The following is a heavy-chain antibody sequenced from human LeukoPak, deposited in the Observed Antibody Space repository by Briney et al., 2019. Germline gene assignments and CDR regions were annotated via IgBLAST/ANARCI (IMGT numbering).Heavy chain of an antibody. CDR3: ARIGAGSSRDY. J-gene: IGHJ4*02. Sequence: GGSLILSCAASGFTFDDYGMSWVRQAPGKGLEWVSSIVGSSSTYYADSLKGRFTISRDNAKNSLYLQMNSLRAEDTAVYYCARIGAGSSRDYWGQGTLVTVSS. CDR1: GFTFDDYG. CDR2: IVGSSST. V-gene: IGHV3-69-1*01. D-gene: IGHD6-13*01.